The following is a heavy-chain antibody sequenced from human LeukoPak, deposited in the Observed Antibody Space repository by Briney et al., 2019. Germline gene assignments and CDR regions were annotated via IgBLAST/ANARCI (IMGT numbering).Heavy chain of an antibody. V-gene: IGHV3-7*01. CDR2: IKQDGSEK. CDR1: GFTFSSYW. D-gene: IGHD3-3*01. Sequence: GGSLRLSCAASGFTFSSYWMSWVRQAPGKGLEWVANIKQDGSEKYYVDSVKGRFTISRDNAKSSLYLQMNSLRAEDTAVYYCARSAKNTIFGVVVNPDYWGQGTLVTVSS. CDR3: ARSAKNTIFGVVVNPDY. J-gene: IGHJ4*02.